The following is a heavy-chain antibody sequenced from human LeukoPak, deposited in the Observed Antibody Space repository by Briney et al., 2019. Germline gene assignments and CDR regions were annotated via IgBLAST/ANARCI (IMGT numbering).Heavy chain of an antibody. D-gene: IGHD3-10*01. V-gene: IGHV4-34*01. CDR1: GGSISGYY. J-gene: IGHJ4*02. CDR2: INHSGST. CDR3: ARGLDLYYGSGSYYRGRCYFDY. Sequence: PSETLSLTCAVYGGSISGYYWSWIRQPPGKGLEWTGEINHSGSTNYNPSLKSRVTISVDTSKNQFSLKLSSVTAADTAVYYCARGLDLYYGSGSYYRGRCYFDYWGQGTLVTVSS.